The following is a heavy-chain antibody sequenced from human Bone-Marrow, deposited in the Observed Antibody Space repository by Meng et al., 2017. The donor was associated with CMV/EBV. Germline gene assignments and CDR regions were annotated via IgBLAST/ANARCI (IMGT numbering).Heavy chain of an antibody. CDR1: GFTLRSYS. CDR2: ISGSGGST. V-gene: IGHV3-23*01. J-gene: IGHJ6*02. Sequence: GESLKISCAASGFTLRSYSMNWVRQAPGKGLEWVSAISGSGGSTYYADSVKGRFSISRDNSKNTLYLQMNSLRAEDTAVYYCAKGTEQRDYDLWSGFSQYYYYGMDVWGQGTTVTVSS. D-gene: IGHD3-3*01. CDR3: AKGTEQRDYDLWSGFSQYYYYGMDV.